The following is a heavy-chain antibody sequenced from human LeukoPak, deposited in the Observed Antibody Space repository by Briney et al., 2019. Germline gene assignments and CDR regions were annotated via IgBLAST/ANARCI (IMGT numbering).Heavy chain of an antibody. CDR2: INHSGST. CDR1: GGSFSGYY. D-gene: IGHD2-15*01. V-gene: IGHV4-34*01. Sequence: SETLSLTRAVYGGSFSGYYWSWFRQPPGKGLEWIGEINHSGSTNYNPSLKSRVTISVDTSKNQFSLKLSSVTAADTAVYYCASICSGGSCYSDYWGQGTLVTVSS. J-gene: IGHJ4*02. CDR3: ASICSGGSCYSDY.